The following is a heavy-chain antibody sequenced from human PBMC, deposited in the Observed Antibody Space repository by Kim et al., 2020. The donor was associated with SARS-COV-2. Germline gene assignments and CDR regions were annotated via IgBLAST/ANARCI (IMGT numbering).Heavy chain of an antibody. J-gene: IGHJ3*02. CDR3: ARGHKWGDYVSFFSISGAFDI. D-gene: IGHD4-17*01. V-gene: IGHV3-21*01. CDR1: GFTFSSYS. Sequence: GGSLRLSCAASGFTFSSYSMNWVRQAPGKGLEWVSSISSSSSYIYYADSVKGRFTISRDNAKNSLYLQMNSLRAEDTAVYYCARGHKWGDYVSFFSISGAFDIWGQGTMVTVSS. CDR2: ISSSSSYI.